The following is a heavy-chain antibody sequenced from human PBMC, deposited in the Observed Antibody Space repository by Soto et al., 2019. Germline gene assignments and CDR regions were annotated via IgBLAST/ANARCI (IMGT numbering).Heavy chain of an antibody. D-gene: IGHD2-21*02. V-gene: IGHV3-23*01. Sequence: GGSLRLSCAASGFTFSSYAMSWVRQAPGKGLEWVSAISGSGGSTYYADSVKGRFTISRGNSKNTLYLQMNSLRAEDTAVYYCAKDQRDHTRKYYYYYYMDVWGKGTTVTVSS. CDR2: ISGSGGST. CDR1: GFTFSSYA. CDR3: AKDQRDHTRKYYYYYYMDV. J-gene: IGHJ6*03.